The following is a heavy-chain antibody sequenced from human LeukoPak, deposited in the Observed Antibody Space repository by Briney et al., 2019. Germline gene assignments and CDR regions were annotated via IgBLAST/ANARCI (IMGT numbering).Heavy chain of an antibody. Sequence: GGSLRLSCAASGFTFSSYSMNWVRQAPGKGLEWVSSISSSSSYIYYADSVKGRFTISRDNAKNSLYLQMNSLRAEDTAVYYCARPYCSSTSCYLPHDAFDIWGQGTMVTVSS. V-gene: IGHV3-21*01. J-gene: IGHJ3*02. D-gene: IGHD2-2*01. CDR2: ISSSSSYI. CDR1: GFTFSSYS. CDR3: ARPYCSSTSCYLPHDAFDI.